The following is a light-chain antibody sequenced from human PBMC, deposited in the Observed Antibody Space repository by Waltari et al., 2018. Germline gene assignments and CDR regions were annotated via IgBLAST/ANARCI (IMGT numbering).Light chain of an antibody. J-gene: IGLJ2*01. CDR1: SSAAGGYNY. CDR2: ELS. V-gene: IGLV2-8*01. CDR3: SSYAGSNNLV. Sequence: QSALTPPPSASGSPGQSATISCPGTSSAAGGYNYVSWYQQHPGKAPKPMLDELSKRPAGVPDRFSGSKSGNTASLTFSGLQAEDEADYYCSSYAGSNNLVFGGGTKLTVL.